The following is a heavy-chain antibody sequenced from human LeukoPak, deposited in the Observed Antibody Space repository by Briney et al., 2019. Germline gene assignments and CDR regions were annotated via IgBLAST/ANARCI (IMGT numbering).Heavy chain of an antibody. CDR2: IIPIFGTA. CDR1: GGTFSSYA. V-gene: IGHV1-69*01. Sequence: SVKVSCKASGGTFSSYAISWVRQAPGQGLEWMGGIIPIFGTANYAQKFQGRVTITADESTSTAYMELSSLRSEDTAVYYCANWGYCSGGSCYSDSNPLTAEHFQHWGQGTLVTVSS. CDR3: ANWGYCSGGSCYSDSNPLTAEHFQH. D-gene: IGHD2-15*01. J-gene: IGHJ1*01.